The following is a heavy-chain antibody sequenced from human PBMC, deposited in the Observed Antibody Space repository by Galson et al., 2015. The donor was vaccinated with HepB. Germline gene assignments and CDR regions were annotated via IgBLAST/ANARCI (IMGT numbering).Heavy chain of an antibody. V-gene: IGHV3-30*02. D-gene: IGHD3-10*01. Sequence: SLRLSCAASGFTFSSYGMHWVRQAPGKGLEWVAFIRYDGSNKYYADSVKGRFTISRDNSKNTLYLQMNSLRAEDTAVYYCAKDRYYGSGSYGWPSWFDPWGQGTLVTVSS. CDR1: GFTFSSYG. CDR2: IRYDGSNK. J-gene: IGHJ5*02. CDR3: AKDRYYGSGSYGWPSWFDP.